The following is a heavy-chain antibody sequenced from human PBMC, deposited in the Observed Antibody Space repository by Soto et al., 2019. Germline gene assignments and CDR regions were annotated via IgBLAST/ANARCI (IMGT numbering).Heavy chain of an antibody. CDR1: GGTFSSYA. V-gene: IGHV1-69*13. CDR2: IIPIFGTA. D-gene: IGHD6-6*01. Sequence: ASVKVSCKASGGTFSSYAISWVRQAPGQGLEWMGGIIPIFGTANYAQKFQGRVTITADESTSTAYMELSSLRSEDTAVYYCARSRHLGGSSSGNWFDPWGQGTLVTVSS. CDR3: ARSRHLGGSSSGNWFDP. J-gene: IGHJ5*02.